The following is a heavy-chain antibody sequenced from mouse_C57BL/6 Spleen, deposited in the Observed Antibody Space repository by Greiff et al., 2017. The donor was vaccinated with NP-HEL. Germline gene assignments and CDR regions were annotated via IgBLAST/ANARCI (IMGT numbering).Heavy chain of an antibody. J-gene: IGHJ3*01. CDR3: ARWDYDLAY. D-gene: IGHD2-4*01. CDR1: GYAFISSW. CDR2: IYPGDGDT. V-gene: IGHV1-82*01. Sequence: QVQLQQSGPELVKPGASVKISCKASGYAFISSWMNWVKQRPGKGLEWIGRIYPGDGDTNYNGKFKGKATLTADKSSSTAYMQLSSLTSEDSAVYFCARWDYDLAYWGQGTLVTVSA.